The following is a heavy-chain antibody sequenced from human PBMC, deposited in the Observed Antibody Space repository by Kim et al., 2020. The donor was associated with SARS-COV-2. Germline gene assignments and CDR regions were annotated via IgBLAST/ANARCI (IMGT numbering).Heavy chain of an antibody. CDR1: GFTFSSNW. CDR3: ARDRSYSLDY. J-gene: IGHJ4*02. V-gene: IGHV3-7*01. Sequence: GGSLRLSCAASGFTFSSNWMSWVRQAPGKGLEWVAKIKEDGSERYYVSSVEGRFTISRDNAKNSLYLQMNSLRAEDTGVYHCARDRSYSLDYWGQGTLVTVSS. D-gene: IGHD1-26*01. CDR2: IKEDGSER.